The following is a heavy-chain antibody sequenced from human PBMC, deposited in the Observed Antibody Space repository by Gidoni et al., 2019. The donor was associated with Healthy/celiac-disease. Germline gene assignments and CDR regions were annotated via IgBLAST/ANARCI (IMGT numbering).Heavy chain of an antibody. CDR3: LGPYGLDDYGDNSDY. V-gene: IGHV3-30*03. Sequence: QVQLVESGGGVVQPGRSLRLSCAASGFTFSSYGMHWVRQAPGKGLEWVAVISYDGSNKYYADSVKGRFTISRDNSKNTLYLQMNSLRAEDTAVYYCLGPYGLDDYGDNSDYWGQGTLVTVSS. D-gene: IGHD4-17*01. J-gene: IGHJ4*02. CDR2: ISYDGSNK. CDR1: GFTFSSYG.